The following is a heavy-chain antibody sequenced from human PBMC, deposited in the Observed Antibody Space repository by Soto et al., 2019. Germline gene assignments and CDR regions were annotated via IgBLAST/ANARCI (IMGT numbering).Heavy chain of an antibody. CDR1: GFTFSSYE. J-gene: IGHJ2*01. CDR2: ISTSGSTI. V-gene: IGHV3-48*03. D-gene: IGHD3-22*01. CDR3: TRDPSSGRRDWYFDL. Sequence: EVQLVESGGGLIQPGGSLRLSCAASGFTFSSYEMNWVRQAPGKGLDRVSYISTSGSTIYYADSVKGRFTISRDNAKNSLYLQMNSLRAEDTAVYYCTRDPSSGRRDWYFDLWGRGTLVTVSS.